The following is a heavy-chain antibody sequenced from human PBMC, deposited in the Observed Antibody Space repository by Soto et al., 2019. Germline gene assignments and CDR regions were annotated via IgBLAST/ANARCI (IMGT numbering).Heavy chain of an antibody. J-gene: IGHJ6*02. Sequence: SETLSLTCTVSGGSINSYYWSWIRQPPGKGLEWIGYIYYSGSTNYNPSLKSRVTISVDTSKNQFSLKLSSVTAADTAVYYCARDGGGSYIYYYGMDVWGQGTTVTVS. CDR1: GGSINSYY. D-gene: IGHD1-26*01. CDR2: IYYSGST. V-gene: IGHV4-59*01. CDR3: ARDGGGSYIYYYGMDV.